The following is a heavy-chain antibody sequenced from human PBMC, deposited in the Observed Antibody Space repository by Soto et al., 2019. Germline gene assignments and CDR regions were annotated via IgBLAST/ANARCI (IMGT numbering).Heavy chain of an antibody. V-gene: IGHV4-34*01. Sequence: PSETLSLTCAVYGGSFSGYYWSWIRQPPGKGLEWIGEINHSGSTNYNPSLKSRVTISVDTSKNQFSLKLSSVTAADTAVYYCARRGLRGRWFDPWGQGTLVTSPQ. J-gene: IGHJ5*02. CDR3: ARRGLRGRWFDP. D-gene: IGHD5-12*01. CDR1: GGSFSGYY. CDR2: INHSGST.